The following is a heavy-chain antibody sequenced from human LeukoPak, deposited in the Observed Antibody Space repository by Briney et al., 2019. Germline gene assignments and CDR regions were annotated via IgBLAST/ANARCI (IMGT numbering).Heavy chain of an antibody. V-gene: IGHV4-34*01. Sequence: SETLSLTCAVYGGSFSGYYWSWIRQPPGKGLEWIGEINHSGSTNYNPSLKSRVTISVDTSKNQFSLKLSSVTAADTAVYYCARGGIGYCSGGSCYYFDYWGQGTLVTVSS. J-gene: IGHJ4*02. CDR2: INHSGST. D-gene: IGHD2-15*01. CDR1: GGSFSGYY. CDR3: ARGGIGYCSGGSCYYFDY.